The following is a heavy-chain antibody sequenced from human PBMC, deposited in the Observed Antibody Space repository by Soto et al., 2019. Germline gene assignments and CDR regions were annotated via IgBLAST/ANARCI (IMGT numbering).Heavy chain of an antibody. CDR1: GYTFTRYY. CDR2: INPNSGGT. Sequence: GASVKGSCQAFGYTFTRYYMPWVRQAPGHRRAWVGWINPNSGGTNYAQKFQGWVTMTRDTSISTAYMELSRLRSDDTAVYYCARDNLHSMATNGGYYYYGMDVWGQGTTVTAP. CDR3: ARDNLHSMATNGGYYYYGMDV. V-gene: IGHV1-2*04. J-gene: IGHJ6*02. D-gene: IGHD5-12*01.